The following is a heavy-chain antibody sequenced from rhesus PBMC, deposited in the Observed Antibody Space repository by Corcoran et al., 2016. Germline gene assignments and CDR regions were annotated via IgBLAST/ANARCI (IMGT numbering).Heavy chain of an antibody. CDR1: GYSISSGYY. CDR3: ARVGSSWSEWDTVGTEWYFDL. D-gene: IGHD5-42*01. J-gene: IGHJ2*01. CDR2: IYGSGGSN. Sequence: QVQLQESGPGLVQPSETLSLTCAVSGYSISSGYYWCWIRQPPVTGLEVLGRIYGSGGSNYLNPSLKSRVTLSVDTSKNQFSLKLSSVTAADTAVYYCARVGSSWSEWDTVGTEWYFDLWGPGTPITISS. V-gene: IGHV4S14*01.